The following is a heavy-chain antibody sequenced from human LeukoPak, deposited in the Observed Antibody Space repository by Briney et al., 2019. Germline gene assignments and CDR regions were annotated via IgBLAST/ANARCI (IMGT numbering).Heavy chain of an antibody. CDR1: GFTVGSNY. D-gene: IGHD2-21*02. V-gene: IGHV3-53*01. J-gene: IGHJ4*02. CDR2: IYSGGST. CDR3: ARGAYCGGDCSIFDY. Sequence: GGSLRLSCAASGFTVGSNYMSWVRQAPGKGLEWVSVIYSGGSTYYADSVKGRFTISRDNSKNTLYLQMNSLRAEDTAVYYCARGAYCGGDCSIFDYWGQGTLVTVSS.